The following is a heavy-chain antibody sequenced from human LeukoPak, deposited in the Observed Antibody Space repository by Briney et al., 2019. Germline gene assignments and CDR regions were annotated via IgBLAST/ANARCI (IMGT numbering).Heavy chain of an antibody. CDR2: IYYSGST. J-gene: IGHJ4*02. V-gene: IGHV4-30-4*08. D-gene: IGHD3-22*01. CDR3: ASSSSYYYDSGAY. Sequence: SQTLSLTCTVSGGSISSGDYYWSWIRQPPGKGLEWIGYIYYSGSTYYNPSLKSRVTISVDTSKNQFSLKLSSVTAADTAVYYCASSSSYYYDSGAYWGQGTLVTVSS. CDR1: GGSISSGDYY.